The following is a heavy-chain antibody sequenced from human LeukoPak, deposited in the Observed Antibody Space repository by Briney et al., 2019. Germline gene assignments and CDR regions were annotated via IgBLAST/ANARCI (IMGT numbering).Heavy chain of an antibody. Sequence: SETLSLTCAVYGGSFSGYYWSWIRQHPGKGLEWIGYIYYSGTTYYNPSLKSRVSISVDSSKNQFSLKLSSVTAADTAVYFCARDRTGYFFDDWGQGTLVTVSS. CDR3: ARDRTGYFFDD. J-gene: IGHJ4*02. CDR2: IYYSGTT. V-gene: IGHV4-31*11. CDR1: GGSFSGYY.